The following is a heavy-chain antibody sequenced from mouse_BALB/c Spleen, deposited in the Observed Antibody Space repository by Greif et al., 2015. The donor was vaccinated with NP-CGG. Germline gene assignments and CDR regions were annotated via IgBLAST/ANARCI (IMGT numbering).Heavy chain of an antibody. Sequence: EVQRVESGGGLVKPGGSLKLSCAAPGFTFSDYYMYWVRQTPEKRLEWVATISDGGSYTYYPDSVKGRFTISRDNAKNNLYLQMSSLKSEDTAMYYCASMDYWGQGTSVTVSS. V-gene: IGHV5-4*02. CDR3: ASMDY. CDR2: ISDGGSYT. CDR1: GFTFSDYY. J-gene: IGHJ4*01.